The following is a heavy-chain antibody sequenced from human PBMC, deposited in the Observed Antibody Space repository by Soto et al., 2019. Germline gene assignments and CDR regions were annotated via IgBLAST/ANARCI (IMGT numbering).Heavy chain of an antibody. V-gene: IGHV4-59*08. J-gene: IGHJ4*02. CDR3: ARRPRYYFDY. Sequence: ASETLSLTCTVSGGSISSYYWSWIRQPPGKGLEWIGYISYSGSTNYNPSLKSRVTISVDTSKNQFSLKLSSVTAADTAVYYCARRPRYYFDYWGQGTLVTVSS. CDR1: GGSISSYY. CDR2: ISYSGST.